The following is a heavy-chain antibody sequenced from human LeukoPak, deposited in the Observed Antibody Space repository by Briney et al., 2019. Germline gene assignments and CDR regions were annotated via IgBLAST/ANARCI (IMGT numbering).Heavy chain of an antibody. CDR1: GFTFDDYA. J-gene: IGHJ4*02. V-gene: IGHV3-9*03. Sequence: GRSLRLSCAASGFTFDDYAMHWVRQAPGKDLEWVSGISWNSGSIGYADSVKGRFTISRDNAKNSLYLQMNSLRAEDMALYYCAKEVYYYDSSGYRSFDYWGQGTLVTVSS. D-gene: IGHD3-22*01. CDR3: AKEVYYYDSSGYRSFDY. CDR2: ISWNSGSI.